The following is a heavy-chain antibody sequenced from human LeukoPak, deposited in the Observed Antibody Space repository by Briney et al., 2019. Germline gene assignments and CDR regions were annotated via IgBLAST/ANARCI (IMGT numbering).Heavy chain of an antibody. CDR3: AKGPYRSGWYYFDY. V-gene: IGHV3-23*01. D-gene: IGHD6-19*01. CDR1: GFTFSSYA. CDR2: ISGSGDNT. Sequence: GGSLRLSCVASGFTFSSYAMSWVRQAPGKGLEWVSVISGSGDNTNYADSVKGRFTISRDNSKNTMYLQMNSLRAEDTAVYYCAKGPYRSGWYYFDYWGQGTLVTVSS. J-gene: IGHJ4*02.